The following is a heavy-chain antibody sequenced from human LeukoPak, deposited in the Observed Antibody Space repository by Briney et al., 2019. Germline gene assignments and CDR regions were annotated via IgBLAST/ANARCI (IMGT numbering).Heavy chain of an antibody. CDR1: GFTFSSYA. Sequence: GGSLRLSCAVSGFTFSSYAMTWVRQAPGKGLEWVANIKQEGSEKYYVDSVKGRFTISRDNAKNSLYLQMDSLRAEDTAVYYCAGGSGWLIDYWGQGTLVTVSS. J-gene: IGHJ4*02. V-gene: IGHV3-7*01. D-gene: IGHD6-19*01. CDR2: IKQEGSEK. CDR3: AGGSGWLIDY.